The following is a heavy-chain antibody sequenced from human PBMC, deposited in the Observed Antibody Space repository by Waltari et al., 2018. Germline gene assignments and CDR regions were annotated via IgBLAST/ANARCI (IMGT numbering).Heavy chain of an antibody. CDR2: MNPRSGNT. J-gene: IGHJ4*02. Sequence: QVQLVQSGAEVKKPGASVKVSCRSSGYTFTSYEINWVRQATGQGLEWVGWMNPRSGNTGFAQSFQGRVTFSSDTSISTAYMEVSSLRSEDTAVYYCARGGYCSHGICYVENFDYWGQGTLVTVSS. V-gene: IGHV1-8*03. CDR1: GYTFTSYE. D-gene: IGHD2-8*01. CDR3: ARGGYCSHGICYVENFDY.